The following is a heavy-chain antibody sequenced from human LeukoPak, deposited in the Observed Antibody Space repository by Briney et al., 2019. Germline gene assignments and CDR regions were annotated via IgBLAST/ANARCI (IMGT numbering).Heavy chain of an antibody. CDR1: GDSISSSHW. V-gene: IGHV4-4*02. CDR2: IYHSGST. Sequence: SETLSLTCGVSGDSISSSHWWSWVRQPPGKGLEWIGEIYHSGSTNYDPSLKSRVTISVDKSKNQFSLKLTSVTAADTAVYYCARGPPDCSSTSCYAFDAFDIWGQGTMVTVSS. J-gene: IGHJ3*02. CDR3: ARGPPDCSSTSCYAFDAFDI. D-gene: IGHD2-2*01.